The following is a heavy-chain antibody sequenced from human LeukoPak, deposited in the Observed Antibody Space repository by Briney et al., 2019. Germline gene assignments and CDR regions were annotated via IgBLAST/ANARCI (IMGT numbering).Heavy chain of an antibody. Sequence: GGSLRPSCAASGFPFSTSWVHWVRQAPGKGLLWVSRISSDGGTTEYADSVKGRFAISRDNAKNTLYLQMNSLRAEDTAVYYCAARFRDGLDIWGQGTMVTVSS. CDR2: ISSDGGTT. CDR3: AARFRDGLDI. V-gene: IGHV3-74*01. J-gene: IGHJ3*02. CDR1: GFPFSTSW.